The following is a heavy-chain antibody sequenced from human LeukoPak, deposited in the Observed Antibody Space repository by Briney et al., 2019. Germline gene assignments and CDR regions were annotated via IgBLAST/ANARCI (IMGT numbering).Heavy chain of an antibody. CDR3: AKVLKWELLSRVFDC. CDR1: GFTFSSYA. CDR2: ISGSGGST. D-gene: IGHD1-26*01. J-gene: IGHJ4*02. V-gene: IGHV3-23*01. Sequence: GGSLRLSCAASGFTFSSYAMSWVRQAPGKGLECVSAISGSGGSTYYADSVKGRFTISRDNSKNTLYLQMNSLRAEDTAVYYCAKVLKWELLSRVFDCWGPGTLVTVSS.